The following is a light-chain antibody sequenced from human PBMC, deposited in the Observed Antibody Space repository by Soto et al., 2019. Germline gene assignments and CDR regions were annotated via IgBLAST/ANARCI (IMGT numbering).Light chain of an antibody. J-gene: IGKJ3*01. V-gene: IGKV1-5*03. CDR2: KAS. CDR1: RSISSW. CDR3: QQYISYPLT. Sequence: DIPMTQSPSTLSASVGDRVTITCRASRSISSWLAWYQQKAGKAPKLLIYKASILESGVPSRVSGSGSGTDFTLTISSLQPDDFATYYCQQYISYPLTFGPGTKVDLK.